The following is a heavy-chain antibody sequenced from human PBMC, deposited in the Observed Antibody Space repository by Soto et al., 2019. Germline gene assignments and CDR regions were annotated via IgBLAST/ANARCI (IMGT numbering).Heavy chain of an antibody. CDR1: GYTFTSYG. CDR2: ISAYNGNT. V-gene: IGHV1-18*01. J-gene: IGHJ6*03. CDR3: ARVGSDSSLYYHYYMEV. D-gene: IGHD4-4*01. Sequence: GASVKVSCKASGYTFTSYGISWVRQAPGQGLEWMGWISAYNGNTNYAQKLQGRVTMTTDTSTSTAYMELRSLRSDDTAVYYCARVGSDSSLYYHYYMEVWGKGTTVTVSS.